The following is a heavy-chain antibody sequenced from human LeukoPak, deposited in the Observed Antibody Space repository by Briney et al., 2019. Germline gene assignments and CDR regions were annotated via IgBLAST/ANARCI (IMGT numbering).Heavy chain of an antibody. V-gene: IGHV1-8*01. J-gene: IGHJ5*02. CDR2: MNPNSGNT. D-gene: IGHD6-19*01. Sequence: GASVKVSCKASGYTFTSYDINWVRQATGQGLEWVGWMNPNSGNTGYAQKFQGRVTMTRNTSISTAYMELSSLRSQDTAVYYCARGRGRSRSSGWRNWFDPWGQGTLVTVSS. CDR1: GYTFTSYD. CDR3: ARGRGRSRSSGWRNWFDP.